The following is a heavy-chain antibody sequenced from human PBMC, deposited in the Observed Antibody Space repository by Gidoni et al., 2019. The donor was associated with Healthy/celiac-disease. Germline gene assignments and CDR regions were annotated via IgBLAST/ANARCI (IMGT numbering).Heavy chain of an antibody. CDR3: ARGSYSGSYSDFQH. CDR1: GGTFSSYA. Sequence: QAQLVLSGAEVTKPGSSVKVSCKASGGTFSSYALSLLLQAPGQGLEWMGGIIPIIGTANYAQKFQGRVTITAEESTSTAYMELGSLRAEDTAVYYCARGSYSGSYSDFQHWGQGTLVTVSS. V-gene: IGHV1-69*01. D-gene: IGHD1-26*01. J-gene: IGHJ1*01. CDR2: IIPIIGTA.